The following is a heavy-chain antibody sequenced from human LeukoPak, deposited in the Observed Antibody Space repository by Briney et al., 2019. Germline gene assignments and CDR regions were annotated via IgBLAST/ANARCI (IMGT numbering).Heavy chain of an antibody. Sequence: SETLSLTCTVSGGSISGYYWSWFRQPPGKELEVIGYIYPSGSTTSTYSPSLKSRVTISVDTSKHQFSLKLSSVTAADTGVYYCARVPDFIARPCDSWGPGTLVTVSS. D-gene: IGHD2-21*01. CDR3: ARVPDFIARPCDS. CDR2: IYPSGSTTS. CDR1: GGSISGYY. J-gene: IGHJ4*02. V-gene: IGHV4-59*12.